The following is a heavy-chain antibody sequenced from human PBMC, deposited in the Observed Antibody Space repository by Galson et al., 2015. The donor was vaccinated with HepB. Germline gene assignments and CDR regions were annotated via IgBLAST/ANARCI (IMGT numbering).Heavy chain of an antibody. CDR2: IKSKTDGGTT. V-gene: IGHV3-15*01. CDR1: GFTFSNAG. D-gene: IGHD2-2*01. CDR3: TTDQPSGCSSTSCYWGWYFDY. J-gene: IGHJ4*02. Sequence: SLRLSCAASGFTFSNAGMSWVRQAPGKGLEWVGRIKSKTDGGTTDYAAPVKGRFTISRDDSKNTLYLQMNSLKTEDTAVYYCTTDQPSGCSSTSCYWGWYFDYWGQGTLVTVSS.